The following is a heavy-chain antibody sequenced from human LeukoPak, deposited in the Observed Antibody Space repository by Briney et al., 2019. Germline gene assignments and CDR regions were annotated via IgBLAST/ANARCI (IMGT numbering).Heavy chain of an antibody. V-gene: IGHV4-4*02. CDR1: GGSISSSNW. Sequence: SETLSLTCAVSGGSISSSNWWSWVRQPPGKGLEWIGEIYHSGSTNYNPSLKSRVTISVDKSKNQFSLKLSSVTAADTAVYYCAREPTGDFGAFDPWGQGTLVTVSS. CDR3: AREPTGDFGAFDP. J-gene: IGHJ5*02. D-gene: IGHD3-3*01. CDR2: IYHSGST.